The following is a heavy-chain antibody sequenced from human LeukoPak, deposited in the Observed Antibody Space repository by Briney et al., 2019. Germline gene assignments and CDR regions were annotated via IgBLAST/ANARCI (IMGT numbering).Heavy chain of an antibody. V-gene: IGHV1-24*01. Sequence: ASVKVSCKVSGYTLTELSMHWVRQAPGKGLEWMGGFDPEDGETIYAQKFQGRVTMTEDTSTDTAYMELSSLRSEDTAVYYCATTRGYNYALDYWGQGNLVTVSS. D-gene: IGHD5-18*01. CDR2: FDPEDGET. J-gene: IGHJ4*02. CDR3: ATTRGYNYALDY. CDR1: GYTLTELS.